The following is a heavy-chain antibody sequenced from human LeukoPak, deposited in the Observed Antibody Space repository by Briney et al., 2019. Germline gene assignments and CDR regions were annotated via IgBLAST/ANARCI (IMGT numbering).Heavy chain of an antibody. CDR1: ANDW. CDR3: ERHFREDSSGRRLDY. J-gene: IGHJ4*02. D-gene: IGHD3-22*01. V-gene: IGHV5-51*01. Sequence: GESLKISCRGFANDWIGWVRQMPGKGLEWMGFIWPGDSDTTYSPSFEGQVTISVDESTSTAYLQWSSLKASDAAMYYCERHFREDSSGRRLDYWGQGTLVTISS. CDR2: IWPGDSDT.